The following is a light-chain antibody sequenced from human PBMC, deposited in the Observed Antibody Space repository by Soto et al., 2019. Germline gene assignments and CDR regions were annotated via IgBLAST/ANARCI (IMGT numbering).Light chain of an antibody. Sequence: QSALTQPPSPSGSPGQSVTISCTGTSSDVGGYNFVSWYQQHPGKVPKLIIYEVTKRPSGVPDRFSGSKSGNTASLTVSGLQAEDEADYYCSSYGGSNNRYVFGTGTKLTVL. CDR1: SSDVGGYNF. J-gene: IGLJ1*01. CDR2: EVT. CDR3: SSYGGSNNRYV. V-gene: IGLV2-8*01.